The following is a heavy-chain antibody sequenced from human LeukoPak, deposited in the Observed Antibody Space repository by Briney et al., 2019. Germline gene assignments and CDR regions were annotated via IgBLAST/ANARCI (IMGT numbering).Heavy chain of an antibody. CDR1: GGSFSGYY. Sequence: SETLSLTCAVYGGSFSGYYWSWIRQPPGKGLEWIGEINHSGSTNYNPSLKSRVTISVDTSKNQFSLKLSSVTAADTAVYYCASGRSQYYYDSSGYYYGPHYYYGMDVWGQGTTVTVSS. CDR3: ASGRSQYYYDSSGYYYGPHYYYGMDV. V-gene: IGHV4-34*01. D-gene: IGHD3-22*01. J-gene: IGHJ6*02. CDR2: INHSGST.